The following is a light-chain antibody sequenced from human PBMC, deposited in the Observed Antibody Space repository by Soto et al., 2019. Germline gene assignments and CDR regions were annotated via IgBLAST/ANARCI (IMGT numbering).Light chain of an antibody. CDR3: QQYGSSGT. Sequence: EIVMTQSPATLSVSPGERATLSCRASQSVSSNLAWYQQKPGQAPRLLIYGASNRATGIPDRFSGSGPGTDFTLTISRLEPEDFAVYYCQQYGSSGTFGQGTKV. CDR1: QSVSSN. CDR2: GAS. V-gene: IGKV3-20*01. J-gene: IGKJ1*01.